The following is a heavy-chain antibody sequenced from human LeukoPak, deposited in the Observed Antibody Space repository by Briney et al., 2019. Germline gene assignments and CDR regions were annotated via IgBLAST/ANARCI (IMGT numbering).Heavy chain of an antibody. D-gene: IGHD2-15*01. CDR3: ARGGYCSSGSCYSY. CDR1: GGTFSSYA. J-gene: IGHJ4*02. CDR2: IIPILGIA. Sequence: GASVKVSCKASGGTFSSYAISWVRQAPGQGHEWMGRIIPILGIANYAQKFQGRVTITADKSTSTAYMELSSLRSEDTAVYYCARGGYCSSGSCYSYWGQGTLVTVSS. V-gene: IGHV1-69*04.